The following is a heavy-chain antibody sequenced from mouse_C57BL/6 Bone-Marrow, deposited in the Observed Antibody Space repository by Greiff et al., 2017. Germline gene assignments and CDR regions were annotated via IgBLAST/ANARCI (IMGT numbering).Heavy chain of an antibody. J-gene: IGHJ4*01. V-gene: IGHV5-6*01. CDR2: ISSGGGYT. Sequence: EVQVVESGGDLVKPGGSLKLSCAASGFTFSSYGMSWVRQTPDKRLEWVATISSGGGYTYYPDSVKGRFTISRDNAKNTLYLQMSSLTSEDTAIYYGARPYAMDYWGQGTSVTASS. CDR1: GFTFSSYG. CDR3: ARPYAMDY.